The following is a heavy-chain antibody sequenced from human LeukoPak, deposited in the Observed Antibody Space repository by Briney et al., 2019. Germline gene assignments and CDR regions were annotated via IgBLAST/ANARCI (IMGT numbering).Heavy chain of an antibody. V-gene: IGHV3-30*18. CDR1: GFTFSSYG. J-gene: IGHJ4*02. D-gene: IGHD3-22*01. Sequence: GGSLRLSCAASGFTFSSYGMHWVRQAPGKGLEWVAVISYDGSNKYYADSVKGRFTISRDNSKNTLHLQMNSLRAEDTAVYYCAKGLVVVPVAGFDYWGQGTLVTVSS. CDR2: ISYDGSNK. CDR3: AKGLVVVPVAGFDY.